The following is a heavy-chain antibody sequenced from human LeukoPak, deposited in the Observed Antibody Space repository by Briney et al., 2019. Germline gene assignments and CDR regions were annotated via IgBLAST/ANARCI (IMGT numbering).Heavy chain of an antibody. V-gene: IGHV4-59*08. Sequence: SETLSLTCTVSGGTMSNYYWSWIRQPPGKGLECIGHIYYSGSTNYKPSLKSRVTISLDTSKNQFSLKLSSVTAADTAVYYCARLSIASRIRIFDYWGQGTLVTVSS. CDR1: GGTMSNYY. D-gene: IGHD6-6*01. CDR3: ARLSIASRIRIFDY. CDR2: IYYSGST. J-gene: IGHJ4*02.